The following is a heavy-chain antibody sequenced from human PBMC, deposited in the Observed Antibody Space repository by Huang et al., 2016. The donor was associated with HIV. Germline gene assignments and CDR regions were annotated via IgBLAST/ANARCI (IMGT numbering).Heavy chain of an antibody. D-gene: IGHD3-16*01. CDR3: ARGRGDARGFLGLDF. V-gene: IGHV4-34*01. J-gene: IGHJ4*02. CDR1: GGSFSGPH. CDR2: INHSGRP. Sequence: QVQLHQWGAGLLKPSETLSLTCADYGGSFSGPHWTWIRQTPGKGLEWIGEINHSGRPNYSPSLKLRVTISLDTSKNQFSLRLRSVTAADTAVYYCARGRGDARGFLGLDFWGQGTLVTVSS.